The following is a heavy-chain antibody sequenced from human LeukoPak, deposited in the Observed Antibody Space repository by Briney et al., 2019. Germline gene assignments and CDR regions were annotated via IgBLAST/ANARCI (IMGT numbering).Heavy chain of an antibody. Sequence: SETLSLTGTGSGDSISNYYWSWIRQPAGKGLEWIGRIYTSGSTNYNPSLKSRVTMSVDTSKNQFSLKLSSVTAADTAVYYCARVGLVRGAPDYYFDYWGQGTLVTVSS. V-gene: IGHV4-4*07. D-gene: IGHD3-10*01. CDR2: IYTSGST. J-gene: IGHJ4*02. CDR3: ARVGLVRGAPDYYFDY. CDR1: GDSISNYY.